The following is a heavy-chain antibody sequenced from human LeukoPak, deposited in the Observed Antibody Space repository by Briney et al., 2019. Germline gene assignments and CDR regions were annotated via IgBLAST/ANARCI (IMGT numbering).Heavy chain of an antibody. CDR1: GGSISSSSYY. CDR2: IYYSGST. Sequence: SETLSLTCTVSGGSISSSSYYWGWIRQPPGKGLEWIGSIYYSGSTYYNPPLKSRVTISVDTSKNQFSLKLSSVTAADTAVYYCARLGGSLRVSWFDPWGQGTLVTVSS. D-gene: IGHD1-26*01. V-gene: IGHV4-39*01. CDR3: ARLGGSLRVSWFDP. J-gene: IGHJ5*02.